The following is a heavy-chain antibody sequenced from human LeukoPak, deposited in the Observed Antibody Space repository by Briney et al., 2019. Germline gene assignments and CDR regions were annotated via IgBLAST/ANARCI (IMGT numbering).Heavy chain of an antibody. CDR1: GFTFSSYA. CDR3: TTYFAGAGDY. J-gene: IGHJ4*02. V-gene: IGHV3-30*04. Sequence: PGGSLRLSCAASGFTFSSYAMHWVRQAPGKGLEWVAFISYDGSNKYYADSVKGRFTISRDNSKNTLYLQMNSLRAEDTAVYYCTTYFAGAGDYWGQGTVVTVSS. D-gene: IGHD1-14*01. CDR2: ISYDGSNK.